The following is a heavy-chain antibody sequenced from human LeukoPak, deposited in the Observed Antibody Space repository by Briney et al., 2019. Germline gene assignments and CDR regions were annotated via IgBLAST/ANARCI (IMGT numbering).Heavy chain of an antibody. CDR3: ARDPLVVPVTEASYYYMDV. V-gene: IGHV1-69*13. D-gene: IGHD2-2*01. CDR1: GGTFSSYA. Sequence: GASVKVSCKASGGTFSSYAISWVRQAPGQGLEWMGGIIPIFGTANYAQKFQGRVTITADESTSTAYMELSSLRSEDTAVYCCARDPLVVPVTEASYYYMDVWGKGTTVTVSS. CDR2: IIPIFGTA. J-gene: IGHJ6*03.